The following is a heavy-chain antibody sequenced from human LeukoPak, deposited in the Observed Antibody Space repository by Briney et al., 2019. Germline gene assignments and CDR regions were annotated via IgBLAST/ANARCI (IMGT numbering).Heavy chain of an antibody. Sequence: PGRSLRLSCAASGFTFSSYAMHWVRQAPGKGLEWVAVISYDGSNKYYADSVKGRFTISRDNSKNTLYLQMNSLRAEDTAVYYCAKEGVMTTVTIGEFDYWGQGTLVTVSS. D-gene: IGHD4-17*01. CDR1: GFTFSSYA. CDR3: AKEGVMTTVTIGEFDY. V-gene: IGHV3-30*04. CDR2: ISYDGSNK. J-gene: IGHJ4*02.